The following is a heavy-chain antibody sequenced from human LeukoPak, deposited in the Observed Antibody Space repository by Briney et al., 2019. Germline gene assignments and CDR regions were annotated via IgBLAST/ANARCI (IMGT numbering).Heavy chain of an antibody. CDR1: GFTFSSYS. CDR3: ARDLTDNRSSWYPQNY. Sequence: GGSLRLSCAASGFTFSSYSMNWVRQAPGKGLEWVSSISSSSSYIYYADSVKGRFTISRDNAKNSLYLQMNSLRAEDTAVYYCARDLTDNRSSWYPQNYWGQRTLVTVSS. V-gene: IGHV3-21*01. D-gene: IGHD6-13*01. J-gene: IGHJ4*02. CDR2: ISSSSSYI.